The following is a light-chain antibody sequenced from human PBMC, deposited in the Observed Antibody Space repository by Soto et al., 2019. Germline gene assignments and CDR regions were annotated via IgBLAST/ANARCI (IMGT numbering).Light chain of an antibody. CDR3: AAWDDSLYGRV. CDR1: SSNIGANT. CDR2: NND. J-gene: IGLJ1*01. Sequence: SALTQPPAASGNPGQRVTISCSASSSNIGANTANWYHQLPGTAPQLLISNNDQRPSGVPDRFSGSKSGTSASLAISGLQSEDDADYYCAAWDDSLYGRVFGSGTKVTVL. V-gene: IGLV1-44*01.